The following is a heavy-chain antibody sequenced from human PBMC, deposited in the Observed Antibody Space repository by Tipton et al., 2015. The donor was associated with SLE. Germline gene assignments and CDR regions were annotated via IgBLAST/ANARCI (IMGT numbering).Heavy chain of an antibody. CDR1: GGSISSHY. J-gene: IGHJ2*01. CDR2: IYYSGST. Sequence: GSLRLSCTVSGGSISSHYWSWIRQPPGKGLEWIGYIYYSGSTNYNPSLKSRVTISVDTSKNQFSLKLSSVTAADTAVYYCAKLWSYCSSTSCYGGWYFDLWGRGTLVTVSS. D-gene: IGHD2-2*01. V-gene: IGHV4-59*11. CDR3: AKLWSYCSSTSCYGGWYFDL.